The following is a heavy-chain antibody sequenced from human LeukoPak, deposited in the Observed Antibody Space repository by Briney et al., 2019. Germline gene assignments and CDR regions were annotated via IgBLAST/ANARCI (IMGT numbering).Heavy chain of an antibody. CDR1: GFTFNSFW. D-gene: IGHD3-22*01. Sequence: PGGSLRLSCAASGFTFNSFWMSWVRQAPGKGLEWVANIKEDGSEQYYVDSVKGRFTISRDNAKNSIYLQMNSLRAEDTAVYYCVRDSPDDIAMIVVALGPDAFDIWGQGTMVTVSS. V-gene: IGHV3-7*01. J-gene: IGHJ3*02. CDR3: VRDSPDDIAMIVVALGPDAFDI. CDR2: IKEDGSEQ.